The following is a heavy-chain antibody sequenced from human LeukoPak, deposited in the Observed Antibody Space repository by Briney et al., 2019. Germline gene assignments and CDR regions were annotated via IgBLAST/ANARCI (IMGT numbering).Heavy chain of an antibody. Sequence: GGSLRLSCAASGFTVSSNYMSWVRQAPGKGLEWVSVIYSGGSTYYADSVKGRFTISRDNSKNTLYLQMNSLRAEDTAVYYCARDPGSRSLITMVRGVIPLTNYYHYYYMDVWGKGTTVTISS. CDR3: ARDPGSRSLITMVRGVIPLTNYYHYYYMDV. CDR2: IYSGGST. J-gene: IGHJ6*03. V-gene: IGHV3-53*01. CDR1: GFTVSSNY. D-gene: IGHD3-10*01.